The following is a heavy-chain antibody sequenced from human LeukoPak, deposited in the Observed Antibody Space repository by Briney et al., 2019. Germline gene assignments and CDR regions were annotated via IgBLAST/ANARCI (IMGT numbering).Heavy chain of an antibody. D-gene: IGHD6-19*01. CDR3: ARHVSGSNDWYVDY. CDR1: GGSISSSSYY. CDR2: IYSSGST. Sequence: PSETLSLTCTVSGGSISSSSYYWGWIRQPPGKGLEWIGSIYSSGSTYYNPSLKSRVTMSVDTSTNQFSLRLSSVTAADTAVYYCARHVSGSNDWYVDYWGQGTLVTVSS. V-gene: IGHV4-39*01. J-gene: IGHJ4*02.